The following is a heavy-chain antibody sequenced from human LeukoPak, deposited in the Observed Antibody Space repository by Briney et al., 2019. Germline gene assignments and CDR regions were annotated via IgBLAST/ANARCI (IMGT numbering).Heavy chain of an antibody. CDR1: GFTFGGYG. D-gene: IGHD1-14*01. CDR2: IAYDGSRA. Sequence: GGSLGLSCAGSGFTFGGYGMHWFRQTPGKGLEWVAVIAYDGSRAFYADSVKGRFIISRDNSKNTMSVQMDDLRAEDTAVYYCTRYNNDHFDYWGQGTLVTVSS. CDR3: TRYNNDHFDY. J-gene: IGHJ4*02. V-gene: IGHV3-33*01.